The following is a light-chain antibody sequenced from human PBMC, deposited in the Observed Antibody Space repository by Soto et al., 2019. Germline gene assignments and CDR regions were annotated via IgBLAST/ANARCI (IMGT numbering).Light chain of an antibody. CDR2: GAS. Sequence: ETVMTQSPATLSVSPGERVTLSCRASQSVSSNLAWHQQKPGQPPRLLIYGASTPATGIPARFSGSGSGTEFTLTISSLQSEDFAVYYCQHYNYWPYSFGQGTKVDIK. J-gene: IGKJ2*03. CDR1: QSVSSN. CDR3: QHYNYWPYS. V-gene: IGKV3-15*01.